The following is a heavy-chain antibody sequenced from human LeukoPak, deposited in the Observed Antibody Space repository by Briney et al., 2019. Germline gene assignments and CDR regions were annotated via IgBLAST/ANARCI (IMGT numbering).Heavy chain of an antibody. CDR3: ARGLLRDGYTYSYSFDY. V-gene: IGHV3-66*01. CDR1: GFTVRTNY. Sequence: PGVSLRLSCAASGFTVRTNYMNWVRQAQGKGLEWVSVGYMGGTTYYADSVKGRFTISRDITKNTIYLQMNNLRAEDTAVYYCARGLLRDGYTYSYSFDYWGQGTLVTVSS. D-gene: IGHD5-18*01. CDR2: GYMGGTT. J-gene: IGHJ4*02.